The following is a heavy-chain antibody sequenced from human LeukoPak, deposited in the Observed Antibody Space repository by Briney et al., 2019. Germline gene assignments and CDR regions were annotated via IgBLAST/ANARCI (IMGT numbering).Heavy chain of an antibody. CDR1: GGSISSSSYY. D-gene: IGHD2-15*01. CDR2: IYHSGST. J-gene: IGHJ6*03. Sequence: SETLSLTCTVSGGSISSSSYYWGWIRQPPGKGLEWIGSIYHSGSTYYNPSLKSRVTISVDTSKNQFSLKLSSVTAADTAVYYCARAGTTYCSGGSCYRFYYMDVWGKGTTVTISS. CDR3: ARAGTTYCSGGSCYRFYYMDV. V-gene: IGHV4-39*07.